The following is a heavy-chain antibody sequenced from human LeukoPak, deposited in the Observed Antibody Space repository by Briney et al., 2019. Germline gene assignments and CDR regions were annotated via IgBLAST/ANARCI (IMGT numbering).Heavy chain of an antibody. CDR3: ARDPSGLRYFDWLGRSQN. Sequence: ASVKVSCKASGYTFTGYYMHWVRQAPGQGLEWMGWINPNSGGTNYAQKFQGRVTMTRDTSISTAYMELSRLRSDDTAVYYCARDPSGLRYFDWLGRSQNWGQGTLVTVSS. D-gene: IGHD3-9*01. CDR2: INPNSGGT. J-gene: IGHJ4*02. CDR1: GYTFTGYY. V-gene: IGHV1-2*02.